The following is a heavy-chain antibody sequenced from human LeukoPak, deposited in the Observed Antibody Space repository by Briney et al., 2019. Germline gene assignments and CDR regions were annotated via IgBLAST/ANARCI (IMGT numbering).Heavy chain of an antibody. D-gene: IGHD6-19*01. CDR2: ISSSSSII. CDR3: AKVRAGIAVAGKSYYYYGMDV. J-gene: IGHJ6*02. V-gene: IGHV3-48*01. Sequence: GGSLRLSCAASGFTFSSYSMNWVRQAPGKGLEWISYISSSSSIIYYADSVKGRFTISRDNSKNTVYLQMNSLRAEDTAVYYCAKVRAGIAVAGKSYYYYGMDVWGQGTTVTVSS. CDR1: GFTFSSYS.